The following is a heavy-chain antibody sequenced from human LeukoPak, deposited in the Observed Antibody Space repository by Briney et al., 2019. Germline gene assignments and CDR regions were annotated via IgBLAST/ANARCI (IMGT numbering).Heavy chain of an antibody. Sequence: ASVRVSCKASGYMFSSYGITWVRQAPGQGLEWMGWISAYNGNTKSAQNLQGRVIMTTDTYTNTAHMELRSLRSDDTAVYYCARIASDGSGTNHYWGQGTQVIVSS. J-gene: IGHJ4*02. D-gene: IGHD3-10*01. CDR3: ARIASDGSGTNHY. CDR1: GYMFSSYG. V-gene: IGHV1-18*01. CDR2: ISAYNGNT.